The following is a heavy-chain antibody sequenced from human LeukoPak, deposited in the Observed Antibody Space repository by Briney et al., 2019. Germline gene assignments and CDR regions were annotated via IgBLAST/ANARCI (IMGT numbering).Heavy chain of an antibody. CDR3: ARSRRVGATSLGY. Sequence: GSLRLSCAASGFTFSSYAMSWVRQAPGKGLERIGSIYYSGSTYYNPSLKSRVTISVDTSKNQFSLKLSSVTAADTAVYYCARSRRVGATSLGYWGQGTLVTVSS. J-gene: IGHJ4*02. D-gene: IGHD1-26*01. V-gene: IGHV4-38-2*01. CDR2: IYYSGST. CDR1: GFTFSSYA.